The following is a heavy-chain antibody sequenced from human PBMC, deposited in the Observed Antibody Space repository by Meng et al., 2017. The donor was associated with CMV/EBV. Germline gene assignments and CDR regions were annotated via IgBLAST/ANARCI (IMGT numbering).Heavy chain of an antibody. J-gene: IGHJ4*02. CDR1: GYSISSGYY. Sequence: SETLSLTCTVSGYSISSGYYWGWIRQPPGKGLEWIGSIYHSGSTYYNPSLKSRVTISVDTSKNQFSLKLNSVTAADTAVYYCARVGGSLPDYWGQGTLVTVSS. CDR3: ARVGGSLPDY. CDR2: IYHSGST. V-gene: IGHV4-38-2*02. D-gene: IGHD1-26*01.